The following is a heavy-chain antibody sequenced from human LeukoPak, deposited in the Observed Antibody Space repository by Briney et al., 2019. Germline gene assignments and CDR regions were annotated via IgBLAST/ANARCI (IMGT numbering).Heavy chain of an antibody. J-gene: IGHJ6*03. CDR1: GFTFSSYS. V-gene: IGHV3-21*01. CDR3: ARPGGSTVFYYMDV. Sequence: GGSLRLSCAASGFTFSSYSMNWVRQAPGKGLEWVSSISSSSSYIYYADSVKGRFTISRDNAKNSLYLQMNSLRAEDTAVYYCARPGGSTVFYYMDVWGKGTTVTVSS. CDR2: ISSSSSYI. D-gene: IGHD2-2*01.